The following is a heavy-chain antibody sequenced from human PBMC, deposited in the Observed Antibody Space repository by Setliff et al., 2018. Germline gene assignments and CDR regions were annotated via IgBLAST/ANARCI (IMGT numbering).Heavy chain of an antibody. Sequence: SETLSLTCTVSGGPISSGGYSWSWIRQPPGKGLEWIGYIYHSGSTYYNPSLKSRVTISVDTSKNQVSLKLSSVTAADTALYYCTVYNTGSSKDHYWGQGTPVTVSS. CDR3: TVYNTGSSKDHY. D-gene: IGHD2-8*02. V-gene: IGHV4-30-2*02. J-gene: IGHJ4*02. CDR2: IYHSGST. CDR1: GGPISSGGYS.